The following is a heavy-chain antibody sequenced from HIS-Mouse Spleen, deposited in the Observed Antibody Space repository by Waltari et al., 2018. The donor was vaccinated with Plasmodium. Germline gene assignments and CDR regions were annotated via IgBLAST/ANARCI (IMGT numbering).Heavy chain of an antibody. CDR2: IYYSGRT. J-gene: IGHJ4*02. CDR1: GGSISSSSYY. Sequence: QLQLQESGPGLVKPSETLSLTCTVSGGSISSSSYYWGWIRQPPGKGLEWIGSIYYSGRTNYNPSLKSRVTISVDTAKNQFSLKLSSVTAADTAVYYCARQLAYYDFWSGYSRGYYFDYWGQGTLVTVSS. CDR3: ARQLAYYDFWSGYSRGYYFDY. V-gene: IGHV4-39*01. D-gene: IGHD3-3*01.